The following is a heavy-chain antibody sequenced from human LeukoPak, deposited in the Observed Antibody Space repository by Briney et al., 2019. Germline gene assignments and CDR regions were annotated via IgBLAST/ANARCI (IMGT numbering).Heavy chain of an antibody. CDR1: GFTFSSYS. CDR3: ARSKRNGFDI. J-gene: IGHJ3*02. V-gene: IGHV3-48*01. CDR2: ISSSSSTI. Sequence: GGSLRLSCATSGFTFSSYSMDWVRQAPGKGLEWVSYISSSSSTIYYADSVKGRFTISRDNAMNSVYLQMNSLRAEDTAVYYCARSKRNGFDIWGQGTMVTVSS.